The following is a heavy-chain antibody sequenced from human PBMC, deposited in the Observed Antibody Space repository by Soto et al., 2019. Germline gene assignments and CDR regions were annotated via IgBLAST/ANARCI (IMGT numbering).Heavy chain of an antibody. V-gene: IGHV3-23*01. CDR1: GFTFSSYA. J-gene: IGHJ4*02. CDR2: ISGSGGST. D-gene: IGHD5-18*01. CDR3: AKDLRYSYGYSPFDS. Sequence: EVQPLESGGGLVQPGGSLRLSCAASGFTFSSYAMSWVRQAPGKGLEWVSAISGSGGSTYYADSVKGRFTISRDNSKNTLYLQMNSLRAEDTAVYYCAKDLRYSYGYSPFDSWGQGTLVTVSS.